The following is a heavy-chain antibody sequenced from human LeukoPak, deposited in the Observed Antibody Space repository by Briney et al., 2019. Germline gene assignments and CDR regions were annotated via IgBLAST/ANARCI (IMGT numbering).Heavy chain of an antibody. J-gene: IGHJ4*02. Sequence: GGSLRLSCAASGFTFSSYGMHWVRQAPGKGLEWISYISSGTTTMYYADSVKGRFTISRDNAKNSLYLQTNGLKADDTAVYYCARDGEFDYWGQGTLVTVSS. CDR2: ISSGTTTM. V-gene: IGHV3-48*01. CDR3: ARDGEFDY. CDR1: GFTFSSYG.